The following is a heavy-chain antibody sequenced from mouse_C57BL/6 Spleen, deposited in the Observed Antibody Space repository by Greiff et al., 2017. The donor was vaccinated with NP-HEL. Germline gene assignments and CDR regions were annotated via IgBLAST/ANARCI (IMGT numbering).Heavy chain of an antibody. CDR2: ISSGGDYI. D-gene: IGHD2-4*01. CDR3: TRDMITGWFAY. Sequence: DVMLVESGEGLVKPGGSLKLSCAASGFTFSSYAMSWVRQTPEKRLEWVAYISSGGDYIYYADTVKGRFTISRDNARNTLYLQMSSLKSEDTAMYYCTRDMITGWFAYWGQGTLVTVSA. V-gene: IGHV5-9-1*02. CDR1: GFTFSSYA. J-gene: IGHJ3*01.